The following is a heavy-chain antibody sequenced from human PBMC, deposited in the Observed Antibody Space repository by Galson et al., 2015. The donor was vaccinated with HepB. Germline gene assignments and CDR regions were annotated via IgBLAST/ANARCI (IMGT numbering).Heavy chain of an antibody. CDR2: IESDGRNT. J-gene: IGHJ4*02. CDR3: ARVFYSHRELAGF. V-gene: IGHV3-74*01. Sequence: SLRLSCAASGFTFSTYHMHWVRHAPGKGLVWVSHIESDGRNTNYADPVKGRFTISRDNAKNTLYLQMNSLRAEDTAVYCCARVFYSHRELAGFWGQGTLVTVSS. CDR1: GFTFSTYH. D-gene: IGHD1-26*01.